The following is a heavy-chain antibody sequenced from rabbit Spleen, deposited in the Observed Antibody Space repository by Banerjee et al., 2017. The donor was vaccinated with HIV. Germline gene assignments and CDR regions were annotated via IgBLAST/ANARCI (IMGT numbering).Heavy chain of an antibody. CDR1: GFSFTSSDY. Sequence: SLEESGGDLVKPGASLTLTCTASGFSFTSSDYMCWVRQAPGKGLEWIACIYVGSGGGTKYASWAKGRFTISKTSSTTVTLQMTSLTAADTATYFCARDSGTSFSSYGMDLWGPGTWSPS. V-gene: IGHV1S40*01. CDR3: ARDSGTSFSSYGMDL. D-gene: IGHD8-1*01. J-gene: IGHJ6*01. CDR2: IYVGSGGGT.